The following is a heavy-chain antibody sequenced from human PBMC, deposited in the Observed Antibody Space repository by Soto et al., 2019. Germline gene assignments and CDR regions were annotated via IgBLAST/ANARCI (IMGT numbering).Heavy chain of an antibody. CDR1: GFTFSSYA. D-gene: IGHD3-16*02. CDR3: ARSYYDYVWGSYRYNYYFDY. Sequence: QVQLVESGGGVVQPGRSLRLSCAASGFTFSSYAMHWVRQAPGKGLEWVAVISYDGSNKYYADSVKGRFTISRDNSKNTLYLQMNSLRAEDTAVYYCARSYYDYVWGSYRYNYYFDYWGQGTLVTVSS. J-gene: IGHJ4*02. V-gene: IGHV3-30-3*01. CDR2: ISYDGSNK.